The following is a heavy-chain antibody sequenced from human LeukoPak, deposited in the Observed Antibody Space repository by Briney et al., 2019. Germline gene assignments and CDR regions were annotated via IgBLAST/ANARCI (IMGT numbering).Heavy chain of an antibody. CDR3: ARGWYYYYGMDV. J-gene: IGHJ6*02. Sequence: SETLSLTCAVYGGSFSGYYWSWIRQPPGKGLEWIGEINHSGSTNYNPSLKSRVTISVDTPKNQFSLRLSSVTAADTAVYYCARGWYYYYGMDVWGQGTTVTVSS. V-gene: IGHV4-34*01. CDR2: INHSGST. CDR1: GGSFSGYY.